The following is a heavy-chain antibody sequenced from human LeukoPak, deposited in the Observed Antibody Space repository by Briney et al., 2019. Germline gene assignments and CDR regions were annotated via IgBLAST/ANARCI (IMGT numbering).Heavy chain of an antibody. CDR3: ARHTMVRGVHYYGMDV. CDR2: IYYTGST. Sequence: SETLSLTCAVYGGSFSGYYWSWIRQPPGKGLEWIGSIYYTGSTYYNPSLKSRVTISVDTSKNQFSLKLSSVTAADTAVYYCARHTMVRGVHYYGMDVWGQGTTVTVSS. CDR1: GGSFSGYY. J-gene: IGHJ6*02. D-gene: IGHD3-10*01. V-gene: IGHV4-34*01.